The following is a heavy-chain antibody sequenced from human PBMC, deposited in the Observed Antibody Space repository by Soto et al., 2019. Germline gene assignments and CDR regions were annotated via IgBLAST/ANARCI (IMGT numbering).Heavy chain of an antibody. D-gene: IGHD1-26*01. V-gene: IGHV3-48*03. CDR1: GFTFSTYE. J-gene: IGHJ6*02. CDR3: ARQLRTSYYFFGVDA. Sequence: GGSLRLSCAASGFTFSTYEMNWVRQAPGKGLEWVSYISRSADTIYYADSVKGRFTISRDNAKNSLFLQMNSLRAEDTAVYHCARQLRTSYYFFGVDAWGQGTTVTVSS. CDR2: ISRSADTI.